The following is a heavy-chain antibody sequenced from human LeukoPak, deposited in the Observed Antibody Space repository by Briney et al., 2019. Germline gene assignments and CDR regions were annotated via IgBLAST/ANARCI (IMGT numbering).Heavy chain of an antibody. V-gene: IGHV6-1*01. Sequence: SQTLSLTCAISGDSVSSDSAVWNWIGQSPSRGLEWLGRTYYRSKWYNDYAVSVKSRIGIKPDTSKNHFSLQLNSVTPEDTAVYYCARDSIAASGTKGFDSWGQGTLVTVSS. CDR2: TYYRSKWYN. CDR3: ARDSIAASGTKGFDS. J-gene: IGHJ4*02. D-gene: IGHD6-13*01. CDR1: GDSVSSDSAV.